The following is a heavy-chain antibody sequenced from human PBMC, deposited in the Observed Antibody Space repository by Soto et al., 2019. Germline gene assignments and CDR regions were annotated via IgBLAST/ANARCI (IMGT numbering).Heavy chain of an antibody. CDR1: GINFSGFS. CDR2: ISSKSTSI. J-gene: IGHJ4*02. D-gene: IGHD4-4*01. V-gene: IGHV3-21*01. Sequence: EVQLVESGGGLVKPGGSLRLSCAASGINFSGFSMNWVRQAPGRGLEWVSSISSKSTSIYYADSVKGRFTVSRDNAQNSLYLQMDSLREDDTAMYYCTRGQWLHGPYSNYADYWGQGTLVTISS. CDR3: TRGQWLHGPYSNYADY.